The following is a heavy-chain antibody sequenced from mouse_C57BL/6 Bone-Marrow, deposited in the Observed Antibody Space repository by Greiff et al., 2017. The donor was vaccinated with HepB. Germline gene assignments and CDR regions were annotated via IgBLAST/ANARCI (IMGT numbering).Heavy chain of an antibody. CDR2: IYPGDGDT. CDR3: ARNLQATPY. CDR1: GYAFSSSW. Sequence: VKLMESGPELVKPGASVKISCKASGYAFSSSWMNWVKQRPGKGLEWIGRIYPGDGDTNYNGKFKGKATLTADKSSSTAYMQLSSLTSEDSAVYVCARNLQATPYWGQVTLVTVSA. J-gene: IGHJ3*01. D-gene: IGHD6-1*01. V-gene: IGHV1-82*01.